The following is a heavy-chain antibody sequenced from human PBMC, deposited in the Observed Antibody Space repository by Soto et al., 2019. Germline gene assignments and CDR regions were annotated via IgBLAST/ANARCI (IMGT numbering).Heavy chain of an antibody. J-gene: IGHJ6*03. CDR1: GGSISSGGYS. CDR2: IYHSGST. D-gene: IGHD6-19*01. Sequence: SETLSLTCAVSGGSISSGGYSWSWIRQPPGKGLEWIGYIYHSGSTYYNPSLKSRVTISVDTSKNQFSLKLSSVTAADTAVYYCARGDSSGYDVWGKGTTVTVSS. V-gene: IGHV4-30-2*01. CDR3: ARGDSSGYDV.